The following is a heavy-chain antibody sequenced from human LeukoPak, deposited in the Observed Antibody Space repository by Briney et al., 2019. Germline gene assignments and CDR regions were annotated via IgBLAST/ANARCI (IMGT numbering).Heavy chain of an antibody. Sequence: SQTLSLTCAISGDSVSSNSVAWNWIRQSPSRGLEWLGRTYYRSKWYNDYAVSVNSRITINPDTSKNQFSLQLNSVTPEDTAIYYCARGPQWPNYWGQGTLVTVSS. CDR1: GDSVSSNSVA. CDR3: ARGPQWPNY. V-gene: IGHV6-1*01. CDR2: TYYRSKWYN. J-gene: IGHJ4*02. D-gene: IGHD6-19*01.